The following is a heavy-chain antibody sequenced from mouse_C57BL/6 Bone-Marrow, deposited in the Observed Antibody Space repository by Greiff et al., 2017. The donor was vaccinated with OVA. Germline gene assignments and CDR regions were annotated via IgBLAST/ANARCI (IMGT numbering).Heavy chain of an antibody. Sequence: VQLVESDAELVKPGASVKISCKVSGYTFTDHTIHWMKQRPEQGLEWIGYIYPRDGSTKYNEKFKGKATLTADKSSSTAYMQLNSLTSEDSAVYFCASNYGNWNWYFDVWGTGTTVTVSS. CDR3: ASNYGNWNWYFDV. D-gene: IGHD2-1*01. CDR1: GYTFTDHT. V-gene: IGHV1-78*01. J-gene: IGHJ1*03. CDR2: IYPRDGST.